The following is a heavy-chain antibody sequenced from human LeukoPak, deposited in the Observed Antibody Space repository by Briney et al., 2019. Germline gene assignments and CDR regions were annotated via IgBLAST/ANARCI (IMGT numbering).Heavy chain of an antibody. Sequence: GGSLRLSCAASGFTFSSYAMHWVRQAPGKGLEWVAVISYDGSNKYYADSVKGRFTISRDNSKNTLYLQMNSLRAEDTAVYYCAKDADIYSSSWYQDYWGQGTLVTVSS. D-gene: IGHD6-13*01. CDR3: AKDADIYSSSWYQDY. CDR1: GFTFSSYA. J-gene: IGHJ4*02. V-gene: IGHV3-30-3*01. CDR2: ISYDGSNK.